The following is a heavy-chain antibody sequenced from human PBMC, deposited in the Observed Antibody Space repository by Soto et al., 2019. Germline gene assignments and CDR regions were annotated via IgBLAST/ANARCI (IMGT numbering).Heavy chain of an antibody. Sequence: GGSLRLSCAASGFTFSSYAMRWVRQAPGKGLEWVSAISGGGGSAFYADSVKGRFTISRDNSKNTLYLQMNSLRAEDTAVYFCAIGAGYSSSWLSPSFDYWGQGTLVTVSS. CDR1: GFTFSSYA. CDR2: ISGGGGSA. CDR3: AIGAGYSSSWLSPSFDY. J-gene: IGHJ4*02. V-gene: IGHV3-23*01. D-gene: IGHD6-13*01.